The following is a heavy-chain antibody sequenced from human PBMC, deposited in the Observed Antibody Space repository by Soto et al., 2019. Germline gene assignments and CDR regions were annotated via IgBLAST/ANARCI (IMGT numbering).Heavy chain of an antibody. CDR3: ARGFDGSADY. V-gene: IGHV1-3*01. Sequence: QVLLVQSGAEVKKPGTSVKVSCKASGYTFSSNAIHWMRQAPGQRLEWLGWINGGDANTQYSKKFQDRLTLKRETSATTAYMELSSLRSEDTAVYYCARGFDGSADYWGQGTLVTVSS. D-gene: IGHD3-10*01. J-gene: IGHJ4*02. CDR2: INGGDANT. CDR1: GYTFSSNA.